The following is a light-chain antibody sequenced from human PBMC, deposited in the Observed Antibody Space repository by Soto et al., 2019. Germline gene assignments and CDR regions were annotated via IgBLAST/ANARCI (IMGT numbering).Light chain of an antibody. Sequence: EIVLTQSPGTLSLSPGEIATLSCRASQSVSYSYLAWYQQKPGQAPRLLIYGASSRATDIPDRFSGSGSGTDFTLTISRLEPEDFAVYYCQQYGSSPPWTFGQGTKVEIK. V-gene: IGKV3-20*01. CDR2: GAS. J-gene: IGKJ1*01. CDR3: QQYGSSPPWT. CDR1: QSVSYSY.